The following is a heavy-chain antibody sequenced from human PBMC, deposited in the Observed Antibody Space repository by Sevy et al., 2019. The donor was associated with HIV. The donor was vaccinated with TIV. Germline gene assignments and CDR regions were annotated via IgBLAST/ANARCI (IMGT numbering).Heavy chain of an antibody. Sequence: ASVKVSCKASGGTLSDYAIIWVRQAPGRGLEWMGGIIPILGAPNYAQKFLDRLTITADSSTSTAYMELSSLRSDDTALYYCASPVSGYASTWDPFAYWGQGALVTVSS. CDR3: ASPVSGYASTWDPFAY. D-gene: IGHD2-2*01. CDR2: IIPILGAP. CDR1: GGTLSDYA. V-gene: IGHV1-69*10. J-gene: IGHJ4*02.